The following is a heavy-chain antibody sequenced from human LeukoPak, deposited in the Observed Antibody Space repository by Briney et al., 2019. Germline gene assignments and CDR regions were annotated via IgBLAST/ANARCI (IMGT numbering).Heavy chain of an antibody. J-gene: IGHJ5*02. V-gene: IGHV4-4*07. CDR1: GGSISTYY. CDR3: ARGGSGYDGSSWYGNWFDP. CDR2: IYTSGST. D-gene: IGHD6-13*01. Sequence: SETLSLTCTVSGGSISTYYWSWIRQPAGKGLEWIGRIYTSGSTNYNPSLKSRVTMSVDTSKKQFSLKLSSVTAADTAMYYCARGGSGYDGSSWYGNWFDPWGQGTLVTVSS.